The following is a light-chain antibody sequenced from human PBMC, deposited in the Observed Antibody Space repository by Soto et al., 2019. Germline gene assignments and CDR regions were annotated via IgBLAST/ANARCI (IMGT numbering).Light chain of an antibody. J-gene: IGKJ5*01. CDR3: QQYGGTTFT. CDR2: GAS. Sequence: EIVLTQSPATLSLSPGERATLSCRASQSVSSYLAWYQQKPGQAPRLLIYGASNRATGIPDRFSGSGSGTDFTLTISRLEPEDFAVYHCQQYGGTTFTFGQGTRLEIK. CDR1: QSVSSY. V-gene: IGKV3-20*01.